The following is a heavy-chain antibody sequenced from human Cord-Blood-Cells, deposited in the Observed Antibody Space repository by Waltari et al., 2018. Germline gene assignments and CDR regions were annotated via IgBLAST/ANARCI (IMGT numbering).Heavy chain of an antibody. CDR2: IIPIFGTA. CDR1: GGTFSSYA. D-gene: IGHD2-2*01. CDR3: ARDIVPAANWFDP. V-gene: IGHV1-69*06. J-gene: IGHJ5*02. Sequence: QVQLVQSGAEVKKPGSSVKVSCKASGGTFSSYAISWVRPAPGQGLEWRGEIIPIFGTANKAQKFQVRVTITAEKSTSTAYMELSSLRSEDTAVYYCARDIVPAANWFDPWGQGTLVTVSS.